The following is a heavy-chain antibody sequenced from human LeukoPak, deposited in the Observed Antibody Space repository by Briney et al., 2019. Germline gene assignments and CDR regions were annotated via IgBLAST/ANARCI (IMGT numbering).Heavy chain of an antibody. CDR3: ARVTYCSSTSCGLDP. D-gene: IGHD2-2*01. Sequence: SETLSLTCTVSGGSISSYYWSWIRQPPGKGLEWIGYIYYSGSTNYNPSLKSRVTISVDTSKNQFSLKLSSVTAADTAVYYCARVTYCSSTSCGLDPWGQGTLVTVSS. V-gene: IGHV4-59*01. J-gene: IGHJ5*02. CDR1: GGSISSYY. CDR2: IYYSGST.